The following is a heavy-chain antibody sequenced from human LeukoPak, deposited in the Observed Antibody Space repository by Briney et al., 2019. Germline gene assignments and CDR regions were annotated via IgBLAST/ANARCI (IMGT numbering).Heavy chain of an antibody. CDR3: ARATAGDVDY. Sequence: ASAKVSCKASGYTFTGYGISWVRQAPGQGLEWMGWISAYNGDTNYAQKLQGRVTMTTDTSTTTVYMELRSLRSDDTAMYFCARATAGDVDYWGQGTLVTVSS. D-gene: IGHD3-16*01. J-gene: IGHJ4*02. CDR2: ISAYNGDT. CDR1: GYTFTGYG. V-gene: IGHV1-18*04.